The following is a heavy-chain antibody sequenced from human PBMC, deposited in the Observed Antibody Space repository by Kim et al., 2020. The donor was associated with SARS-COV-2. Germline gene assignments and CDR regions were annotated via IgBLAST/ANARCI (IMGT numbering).Heavy chain of an antibody. CDR2: IKSKTDGGTT. J-gene: IGHJ6*02. CDR3: TTGGITMVRGALYGMDV. CDR1: GFTFSNAW. Sequence: GGSLRLSCAASGFTFSNAWMSWVRQAPGKGLEWVGRIKSKTDGGTTDYAAPVKGRFTISRDDSKNTLYLQMNSLKTEDTAVYYCTTGGITMVRGALYGMDVWGQGTTVTVSS. D-gene: IGHD3-10*01. V-gene: IGHV3-15*01.